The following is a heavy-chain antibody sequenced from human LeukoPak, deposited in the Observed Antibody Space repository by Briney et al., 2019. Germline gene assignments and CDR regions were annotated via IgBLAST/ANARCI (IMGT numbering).Heavy chain of an antibody. V-gene: IGHV3-7*01. CDR2: IQQDGSEK. D-gene: IGHD7-27*01. J-gene: IGHJ5*02. CDR1: GFTFSNYW. Sequence: GGSLRLSCAASGFTFSNYWMSWVRQAPGKGLEWVANIQQDGSEKYYLDSVKGRFTISRDNANNSLYLQMNSLRDEDTAVYYLARGGDLSRLDPWGQGTLLTVSS. CDR3: ARGGDLSRLDP.